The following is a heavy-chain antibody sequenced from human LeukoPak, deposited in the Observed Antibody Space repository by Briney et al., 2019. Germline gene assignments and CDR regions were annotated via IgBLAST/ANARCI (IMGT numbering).Heavy chain of an antibody. J-gene: IGHJ4*02. Sequence: ASAKVSCKVSGYTLTELSMHWVRQAPGKGFEWMGGFNPEDGETIYEQKFQGRVTMTEDTSTDTAYMELSSLRPEDTAVYYCATIYDSSGTDYWGQGTLVTVSS. D-gene: IGHD3-22*01. CDR2: FNPEDGET. V-gene: IGHV1-24*01. CDR3: ATIYDSSGTDY. CDR1: GYTLTELS.